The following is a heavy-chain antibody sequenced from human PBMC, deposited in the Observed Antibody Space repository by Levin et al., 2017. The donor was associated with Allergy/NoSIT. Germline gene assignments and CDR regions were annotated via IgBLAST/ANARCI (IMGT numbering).Heavy chain of an antibody. J-gene: IGHJ2*01. V-gene: IGHV3-23*01. Sequence: GGSLRPSCAASGFTFSSYAMSWVRQAPGKGLEWVSAISGSGGSTYYADSVKGRFTISRDNSKNTLYLQMNSLRAEDTAVYYCAKVMITMIVVVTRADPIPRFDLWGRGTLVTVSS. D-gene: IGHD3-22*01. CDR2: ISGSGGST. CDR3: AKVMITMIVVVTRADPIPRFDL. CDR1: GFTFSSYA.